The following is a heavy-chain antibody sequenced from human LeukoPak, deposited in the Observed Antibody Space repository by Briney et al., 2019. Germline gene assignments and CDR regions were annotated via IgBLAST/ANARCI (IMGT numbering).Heavy chain of an antibody. CDR3: ARGDDSGYYDYFDY. V-gene: IGHV3-53*01. CDR2: IYTGGNT. CDR1: GLTVSSNY. J-gene: IGHJ4*02. Sequence: GGSLRLSCAASGLTVSSNYMNWVRQAPGKGLEWVSTIYTGGNTYYAASVKGRFTISRDFSKNTVFLHMNSLRAEDTAMYYCARGDDSGYYDYFDYWGQGALVTVSS. D-gene: IGHD3-22*01.